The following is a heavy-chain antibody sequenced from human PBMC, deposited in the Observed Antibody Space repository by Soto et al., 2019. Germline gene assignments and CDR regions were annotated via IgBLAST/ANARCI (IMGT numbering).Heavy chain of an antibody. J-gene: IGHJ4*02. CDR3: AKFKDYDFWSGYFNFDY. D-gene: IGHD3-3*01. CDR2: ISGSGGST. Sequence: LRLSCAASGFTFSSYAMSWVRQAPGKGLEWVSAISGSGGSTYYADSVKGRFTISRDNSKNTLYLQMNSLRAEDTAVYYCAKFKDYDFWSGYFNFDYWGQGTLVTVSS. CDR1: GFTFSSYA. V-gene: IGHV3-23*01.